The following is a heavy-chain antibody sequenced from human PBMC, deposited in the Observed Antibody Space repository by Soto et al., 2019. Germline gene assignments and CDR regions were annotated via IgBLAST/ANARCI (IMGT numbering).Heavy chain of an antibody. D-gene: IGHD1-26*01. CDR1: GGSISSYY. Sequence: SETLSLTCTVSGGSISSYYWSWIRQPPGKGLEWIGYIYYSGGTNYNPSLKSRVTISVDTSKNQFSLKLSSVTAADTAVYYCARSVGATNWFDPWGQGTLVTVSS. V-gene: IGHV4-59*01. CDR2: IYYSGGT. CDR3: ARSVGATNWFDP. J-gene: IGHJ5*02.